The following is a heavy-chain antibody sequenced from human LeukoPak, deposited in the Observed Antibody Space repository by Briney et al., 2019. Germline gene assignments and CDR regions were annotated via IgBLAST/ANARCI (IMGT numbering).Heavy chain of an antibody. Sequence: ASVKVSCKASEDSFTGYYIHWVRQAPGQGPEWMGWLNPHNGGAKYADRLQGRVTMTRDTSIGTAYLELSRLRSDDTAVYYCARGGAGSAYYGWDFFRFDYWGQGTLVTVSS. CDR3: ARGGAGSAYYGWDFFRFDY. J-gene: IGHJ4*02. D-gene: IGHD4-17*01. CDR1: EDSFTGYY. V-gene: IGHV1-2*02. CDR2: LNPHNGGA.